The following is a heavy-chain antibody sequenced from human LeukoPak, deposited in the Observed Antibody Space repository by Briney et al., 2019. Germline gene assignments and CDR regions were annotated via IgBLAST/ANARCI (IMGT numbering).Heavy chain of an antibody. CDR2: IYYSGST. D-gene: IGHD2-15*01. CDR3: ARDMEDTNWFDP. CDR1: GDSISNYY. V-gene: IGHV4-59*12. J-gene: IGHJ5*02. Sequence: SETLSLTCTVSGDSISNYYWSWIRQPPGKGLDWIGYIYYSGSTSYNPSLKSRVAISVDTSRNQFSLKLSSVTAADTAVYYCARDMEDTNWFDPWGQGTLVTVSS.